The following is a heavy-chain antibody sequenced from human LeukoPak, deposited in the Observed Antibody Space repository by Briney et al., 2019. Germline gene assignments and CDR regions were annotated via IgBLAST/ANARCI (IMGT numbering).Heavy chain of an antibody. J-gene: IGHJ4*02. D-gene: IGHD3-22*01. CDR2: IYYSGST. V-gene: IGHV4-30-4*01. CDR3: ARVDSSGYYGDDY. Sequence: PSETLSLTCTVSGGSISSGDYYWSWIRQPPGKGLEWIGYIYYSGSTYYNPSLKSRVTISVDTSKNQFSLKLSSVTAADTAVYYCARVDSSGYYGDDYWGQGTLVTVSS. CDR1: GGSISSGDYY.